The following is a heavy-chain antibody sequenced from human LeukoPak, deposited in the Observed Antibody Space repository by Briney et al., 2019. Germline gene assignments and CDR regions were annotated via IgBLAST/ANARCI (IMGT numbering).Heavy chain of an antibody. V-gene: IGHV4-59*01. J-gene: IGHJ4*02. CDR3: ARSPYCGGDCYTPSFDY. CDR2: IYYSGST. Sequence: SETLSLTCTVSGGSISSYYWSWIRQPPGKGLEWIGYIYYSGSTNYNPSLKSRVTISVDTSKNQFSLKLSSVTAADTAVYYCARSPYCGGDCYTPSFDYWGQGTLVTVSS. CDR1: GGSISSYY. D-gene: IGHD2-21*02.